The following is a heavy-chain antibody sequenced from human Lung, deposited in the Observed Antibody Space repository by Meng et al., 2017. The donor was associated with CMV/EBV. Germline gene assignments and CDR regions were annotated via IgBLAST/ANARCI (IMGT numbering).Heavy chain of an antibody. CDR2: INSRSGTT. Sequence: ASVKVSXKASGYTFTNYYLHWVRQAPGQGLEWMGMINSRSGTTTYSQKFQGRISMTRDTSTSTVYLDLSSLRSEDSTVYYCAREEGSYDGSGAFDYWGQGXLVTVS. J-gene: IGHJ4*02. CDR1: GYTFTNYY. CDR3: AREEGSYDGSGAFDY. D-gene: IGHD3-22*01. V-gene: IGHV1-46*01.